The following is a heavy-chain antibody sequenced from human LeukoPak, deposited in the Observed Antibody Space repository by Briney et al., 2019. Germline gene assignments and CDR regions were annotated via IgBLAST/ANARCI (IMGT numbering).Heavy chain of an antibody. CDR3: ARDRRYFDWLFRNWLDP. V-gene: IGHV1-2*02. Sequence: GASVKVSCKASGYTFTGYYMHWVRQAPGQGLEWMGWINPNSGGTNYAQKFQGRVTMTRDTSISTAYMELSRLRSDDTAVYYCARDRRYFDWLFRNWLDPWGQGTLVTVSS. CDR1: GYTFTGYY. CDR2: INPNSGGT. J-gene: IGHJ5*02. D-gene: IGHD3-9*01.